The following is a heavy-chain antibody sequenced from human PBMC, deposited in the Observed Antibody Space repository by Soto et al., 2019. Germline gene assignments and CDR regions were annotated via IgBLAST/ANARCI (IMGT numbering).Heavy chain of an antibody. J-gene: IGHJ6*02. CDR2: IIPIFGTA. Sequence: QVQLVQSGAEVKKPGSSVKVSCKASGGTFSSYAISWVRQAPGQGLEWMGGIIPIFGTANYAQKFQGRVTITADESTSTAYMELSSLRSEDTAVYYCARGEDYGEAAADPPYYGMDVWGQGTTVTVSS. D-gene: IGHD6-13*01. V-gene: IGHV1-69*01. CDR3: ARGEDYGEAAADPPYYGMDV. CDR1: GGTFSSYA.